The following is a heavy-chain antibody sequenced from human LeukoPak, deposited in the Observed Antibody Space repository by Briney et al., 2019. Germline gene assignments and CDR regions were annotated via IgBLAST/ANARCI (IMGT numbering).Heavy chain of an antibody. V-gene: IGHV4-59*01. CDR3: ARRNFEWLVREGNWFDP. J-gene: IGHJ5*02. CDR2: IYYSGST. CDR1: GGSISSYY. D-gene: IGHD6-19*01. Sequence: SETLSLTCTVSGGSISSYYWSWIRQPPGKGLEWIGYIYYSGSTNYNPSLKSRVTISADTSKNQFSLKLSSVTAADTAVYYCARRNFEWLVREGNWFDPWGQGTLVTVSS.